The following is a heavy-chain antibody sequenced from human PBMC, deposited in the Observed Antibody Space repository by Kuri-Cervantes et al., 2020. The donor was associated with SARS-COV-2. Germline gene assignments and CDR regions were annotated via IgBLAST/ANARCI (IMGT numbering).Heavy chain of an antibody. CDR1: GFTSSSYG. Sequence: GGSLRLSCAASGFTSSSYGMHWVRQAPGKGLEWVAFIRYDGSNKYYADSVKGRFTISRDNSKNTLYLQMNSLRAEDTAVYYCARRLGSYYAFDIWGQGTMVTVSS. CDR3: ARRLGSYYAFDI. V-gene: IGHV3-30*02. D-gene: IGHD1-26*01. CDR2: IRYDGSNK. J-gene: IGHJ3*02.